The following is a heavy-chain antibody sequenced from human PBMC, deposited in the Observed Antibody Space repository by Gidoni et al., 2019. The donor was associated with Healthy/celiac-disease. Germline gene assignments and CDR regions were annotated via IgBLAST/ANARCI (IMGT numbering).Heavy chain of an antibody. CDR3: ARDGARTFARWYEI. Sequence: QVQLVQPGAEVKKPGSSVKVSCKASGGTFSSYAISWVRQAPGQGLGWMGGIIPIFGTANYEQKFQGRVTITADKSTSTAYMELSSLRSEDTAVYYCARDGARTFARWYEIWGQGTLVTVSS. V-gene: IGHV1-69*06. J-gene: IGHJ4*02. D-gene: IGHD6-13*01. CDR2: IIPIFGTA. CDR1: GGTFSSYA.